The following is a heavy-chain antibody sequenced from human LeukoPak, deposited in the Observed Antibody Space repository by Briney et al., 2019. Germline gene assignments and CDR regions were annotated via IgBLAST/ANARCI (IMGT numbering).Heavy chain of an antibody. Sequence: SSETLSLTCTVSGGSISSSSHYWGWIRQPPGKGLEWIGSIYYSGSTYYNPSLKSRVTISVDTSKNQFSLKLSSVTAADTAVYYCARFAPYDSSGAIDYWGQGTLVTVSS. CDR2: IYYSGST. D-gene: IGHD3-22*01. CDR3: ARFAPYDSSGAIDY. J-gene: IGHJ4*02. V-gene: IGHV4-39*01. CDR1: GGSISSSSHY.